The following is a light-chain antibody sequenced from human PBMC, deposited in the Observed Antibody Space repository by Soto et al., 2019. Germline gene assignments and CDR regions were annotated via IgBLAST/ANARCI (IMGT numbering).Light chain of an antibody. CDR1: QRVSSY. J-gene: IGKJ2*01. V-gene: IGKV3-11*01. CDR3: QQRNNWPNT. Sequence: EIVLTQSPATLSLSPGERATLSCRASQRVSSYLAWYQQKPGQAPRLLIYDASNRATGVPARFSGSGPGTDFSLTISSLEPEEFAVYYCQQRNNWPNTFGQGTKLEIK. CDR2: DAS.